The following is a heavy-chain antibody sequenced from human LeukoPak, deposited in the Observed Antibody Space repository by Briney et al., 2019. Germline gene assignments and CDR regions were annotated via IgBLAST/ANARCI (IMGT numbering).Heavy chain of an antibody. D-gene: IGHD6-6*01. Sequence: SETLSLTCTVSGGSVSDYYWSWIRQSPGKGLEWIGYIYYTGSSSYNPSLRSRVTISADTSKNQFSLKLSSVTAADTAVYYCARCRRGQLLVGHRRECNYWGQGTLVTVSS. CDR3: ARCRRGQLLVGHRRECNY. J-gene: IGHJ4*02. CDR2: IYYTGSS. V-gene: IGHV4-59*02. CDR1: GGSVSDYY.